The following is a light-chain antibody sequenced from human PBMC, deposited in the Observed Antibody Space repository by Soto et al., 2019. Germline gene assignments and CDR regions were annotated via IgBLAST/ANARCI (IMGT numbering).Light chain of an antibody. J-gene: IGLJ1*01. Sequence: QSVLTQPASVSASPGQSITISCTGTSTDIGAYKFVSWYQQHPGKAPKLMIYDVTSRPSGVSNRFSGSKSGNTASLIISGLQAEDEGDYYCISYTGFDTYVFGTGTKVTVL. V-gene: IGLV2-14*03. CDR2: DVT. CDR3: ISYTGFDTYV. CDR1: STDIGAYKF.